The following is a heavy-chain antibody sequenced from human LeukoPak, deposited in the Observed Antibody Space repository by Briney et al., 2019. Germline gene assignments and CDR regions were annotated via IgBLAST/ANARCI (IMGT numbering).Heavy chain of an antibody. CDR1: GFTVSSNY. J-gene: IGHJ4*02. CDR2: IYSGGST. CDR3: ARDKWFGDRYYFDY. V-gene: IGHV3-53*01. D-gene: IGHD3-10*01. Sequence: GGSLRLSCAASGFTVSSNYMSWVRQAPGKGLEWVSVIYSGGSTYYADSATGRFTISRDNSKNTLYLQMNSLRAEDTAVYYCARDKWFGDRYYFDYWGQGTLVTVSS.